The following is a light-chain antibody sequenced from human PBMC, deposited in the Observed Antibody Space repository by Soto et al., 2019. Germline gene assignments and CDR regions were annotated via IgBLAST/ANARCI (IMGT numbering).Light chain of an antibody. CDR3: QQYGSSPRIT. Sequence: EKVMTQSPATLSVSPGERGTLSGMASQSVSSDLAWYQQKPGQAPRLLIYGASSRATGIPDRFSGSGSGTDFTLTISRLEPEDFAVYYCQQYGSSPRITVGPGTKVDI. CDR2: GAS. CDR1: QSVSSD. V-gene: IGKV3-20*01. J-gene: IGKJ3*01.